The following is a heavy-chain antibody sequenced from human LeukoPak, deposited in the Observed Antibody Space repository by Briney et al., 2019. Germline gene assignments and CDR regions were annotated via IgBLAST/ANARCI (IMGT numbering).Heavy chain of an antibody. D-gene: IGHD3-22*01. Sequence: GGSLRLSCAASGFTFSRYSMNWVRQAPGKGLEWVSYISSSSSTIYYADSVKGRFTISRDNAKNSLYLQMNSLRAEGTAVYYCARDHKRDDYYDSSGYYYGYYFDYWGQGTLVTVSS. CDR3: ARDHKRDDYYDSSGYYYGYYFDY. CDR1: GFTFSRYS. V-gene: IGHV3-48*01. J-gene: IGHJ4*02. CDR2: ISSSSSTI.